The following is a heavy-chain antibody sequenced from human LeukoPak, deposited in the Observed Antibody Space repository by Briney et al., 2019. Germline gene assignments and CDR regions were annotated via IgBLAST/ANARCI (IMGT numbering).Heavy chain of an antibody. CDR1: GGSISSSSYY. J-gene: IGHJ5*02. V-gene: IGHV4-61*01. CDR3: ARLYSYGVFASRPDWFDP. D-gene: IGHD5-18*01. Sequence: SETLSLTCTVSGGSISSSSYYWSWIRQPPGKGLEWIGYIYYSGSTNYNPSLKSRVTISVDTSKNQFSLKLSSVTAADTAVYYCARLYSYGVFASRPDWFDPWGQGTLVTVSS. CDR2: IYYSGST.